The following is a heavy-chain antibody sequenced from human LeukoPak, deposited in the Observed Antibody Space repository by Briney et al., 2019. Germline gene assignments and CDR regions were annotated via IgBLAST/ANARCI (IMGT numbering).Heavy chain of an antibody. V-gene: IGHV5-51*01. CDR1: GYSFTSYW. CDR3: AIIGGGSVSYYNFHDAFDI. D-gene: IGHD3-10*01. J-gene: IGHJ3*02. Sequence: GESLKISCKGSGYSFTSYWIGWVRQMPGKGLECMGIIYPGDSDTRYSPSFQGQVTISADKSISTAYLQWSSLKASDTAMYYCAIIGGGSVSYYNFHDAFDIWGQGTMVTVSS. CDR2: IYPGDSDT.